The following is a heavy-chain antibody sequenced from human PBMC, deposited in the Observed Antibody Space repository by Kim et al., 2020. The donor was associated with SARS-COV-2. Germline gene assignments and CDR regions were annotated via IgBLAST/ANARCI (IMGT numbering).Heavy chain of an antibody. V-gene: IGHV1-8*01. CDR2: MTPKSGKT. D-gene: IGHD1-7*01. J-gene: IGHJ5*02. CDR3: ARGENSDP. CDR1: GYDFMIFD. Sequence: ASVKVSCKASGYDFMIFDINWVRQAAGQGLEWLGWMTPKSGKTGYAQKFQGRVAMTRDTSTSTAYMELPFLTSEDTAVYYCARGENSDPWVQGTLVAVS.